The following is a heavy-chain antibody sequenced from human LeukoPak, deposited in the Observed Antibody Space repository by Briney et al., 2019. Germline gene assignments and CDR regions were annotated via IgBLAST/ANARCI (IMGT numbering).Heavy chain of an antibody. Sequence: GGSLRLSCSASGFTFSSYAMHWVRQAPGKGLEYVSAISSNGGSTYYADSVKGRFTISRDNSKNTLYLQMSSLRAEDTAVYYCARDADYGSEKPPGPWGQGTLVTVSS. J-gene: IGHJ5*02. CDR2: ISSNGGST. V-gene: IGHV3-64D*06. D-gene: IGHD3-10*01. CDR1: GFTFSSYA. CDR3: ARDADYGSEKPPGP.